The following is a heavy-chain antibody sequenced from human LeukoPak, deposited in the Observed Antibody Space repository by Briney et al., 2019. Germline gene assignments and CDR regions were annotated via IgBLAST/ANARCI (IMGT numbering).Heavy chain of an antibody. V-gene: IGHV3-74*01. CDR1: GFIFRSYW. Sequence: GGSLRLSGAASGFIFRSYWMNWVRQAPGKGLVWVSRINSDGSSTSYADSVKGRFTISRDNAKNTLYLQMNSLRAEDTAVYYCARGYHWSIDYWGQGTLVTVSS. J-gene: IGHJ4*02. D-gene: IGHD2-2*01. CDR2: INSDGSST. CDR3: ARGYHWSIDY.